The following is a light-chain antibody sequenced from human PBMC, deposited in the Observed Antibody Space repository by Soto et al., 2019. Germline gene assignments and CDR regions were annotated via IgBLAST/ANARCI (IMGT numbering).Light chain of an antibody. CDR2: EVT. J-gene: IGLJ3*02. CDR3: MCYAGGNNWV. V-gene: IGLV2-8*01. Sequence: QSALTQPPSASGSPGQSVTISCTGTSSDVGTYKYVSWYQQHPGKAPKLMIYEVTKRPSGVPDRFSGSKSGNTASLTVSGLQAEDEADYYCMCYAGGNNWVFGGGTKVTVL. CDR1: SSDVGTYKY.